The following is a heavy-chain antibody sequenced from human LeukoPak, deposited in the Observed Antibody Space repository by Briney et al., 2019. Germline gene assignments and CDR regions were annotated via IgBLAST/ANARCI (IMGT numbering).Heavy chain of an antibody. J-gene: IGHJ4*02. V-gene: IGHV1-2*02. CDR1: GYTFTGYY. CDR2: INPNSGGT. Sequence: GASVRVSSKASGYTFTGYYMHWVRQAPGQGLEWMGWINPNSGGTKNAQKFQGRVTMTRNTSISTAYMELSSLRSDDTAVYYCARVSSWYGGLDYWGQGTLVTVSS. D-gene: IGHD6-13*01. CDR3: ARVSSWYGGLDY.